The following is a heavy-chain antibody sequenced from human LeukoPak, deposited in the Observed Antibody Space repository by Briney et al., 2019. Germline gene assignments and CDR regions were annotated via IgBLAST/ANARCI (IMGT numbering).Heavy chain of an antibody. J-gene: IGHJ6*03. D-gene: IGHD2-15*01. CDR3: ARVRRCGGSCYPNYYYYYMDV. Sequence: PSETLSLTCTVSGGSISSSSYYWGWIRQPPGKGLEWIGSIYYSGSTYYNPSLKSRVAISVDTSKNQFSLKLSSVTAADTAVYYCARVRRCGGSCYPNYYYYYMDVWGKGTTVTVSS. V-gene: IGHV4-39*07. CDR2: IYYSGST. CDR1: GGSISSSSYY.